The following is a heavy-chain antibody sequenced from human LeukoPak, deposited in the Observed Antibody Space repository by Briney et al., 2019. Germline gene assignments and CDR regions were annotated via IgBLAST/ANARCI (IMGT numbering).Heavy chain of an antibody. V-gene: IGHV4-34*01. Sequence: PSETLSLTCAVYGGSFSGYYWSWIRQPPGKGLEWIGEINHSGSTNYNPSLKSRVTISVDTSKSHFSLKLSSVTAADTAVYYCARDYGPYCTSTSCGIDYWGQGTLVTVSS. J-gene: IGHJ4*02. CDR1: GGSFSGYY. CDR3: ARDYGPYCTSTSCGIDY. D-gene: IGHD2-2*01. CDR2: INHSGST.